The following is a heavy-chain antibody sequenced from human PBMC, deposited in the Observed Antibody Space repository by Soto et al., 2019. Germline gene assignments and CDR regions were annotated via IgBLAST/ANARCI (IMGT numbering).Heavy chain of an antibody. V-gene: IGHV1-2*04. D-gene: IGHD6-6*01. J-gene: IGHJ6*03. CDR1: GYTFTGYY. CDR3: ARGVAARGYYYYYMDV. CDR2: INPNSGGT. Sequence: ASVKVSCKASGYTFTGYYMHWVRQAPGQGLEWMGWINPNSGGTNYAQKFQGWVTMTRDTSISTAYMELSRLRSDDTAVYYCARGVAARGYYYYYMDVWGKGITVTVSS.